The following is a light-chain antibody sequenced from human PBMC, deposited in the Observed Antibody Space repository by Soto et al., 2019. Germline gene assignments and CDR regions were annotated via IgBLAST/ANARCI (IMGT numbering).Light chain of an antibody. CDR2: GAS. CDR1: QSVNSN. Sequence: EIVMTQSPATLSLSPGERATLSCRASQSVNSNLAWYQQKPGQAPRLLIYGASTRATGIPARFSGSGSGTEFTITISTLQSENFAVYYCQQYNNWPPGFTFGLGTKVDIK. J-gene: IGKJ3*01. V-gene: IGKV3-15*01. CDR3: QQYNNWPPGFT.